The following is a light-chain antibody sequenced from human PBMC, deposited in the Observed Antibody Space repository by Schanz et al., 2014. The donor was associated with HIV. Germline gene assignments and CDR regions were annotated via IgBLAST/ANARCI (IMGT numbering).Light chain of an antibody. V-gene: IGLV1-47*01. CDR1: SSNIGSNY. J-gene: IGLJ2*01. CDR2: RNN. Sequence: QSVLTQPPSASGTPGQRVTISCSGSSSNIGSNYVYWYQQLPGTAPKLLIYRNNQRPSGVPDRFSGSKSGTSASLAITDLQTEDEADYYCQSYDSSLSGSVVFGGGTKLTVL. CDR3: QSYDSSLSGSVV.